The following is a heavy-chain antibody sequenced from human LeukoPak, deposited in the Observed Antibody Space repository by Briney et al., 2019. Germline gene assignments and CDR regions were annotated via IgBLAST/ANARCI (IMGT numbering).Heavy chain of an antibody. V-gene: IGHV4-34*01. D-gene: IGHD3-22*01. CDR2: INHSGST. CDR1: GGSFSGYY. J-gene: IGHJ3*02. Sequence: PSETLSLTCAVYGGSFSGYYWSWIRQPPGKGLEWIGEINHSGSTNYNPSLKSRVTISVDTSKNQFSLKLSSVTAADTAVYYCARHSSGYGFDAFDIWGQGTMVTVSS. CDR3: ARHSSGYGFDAFDI.